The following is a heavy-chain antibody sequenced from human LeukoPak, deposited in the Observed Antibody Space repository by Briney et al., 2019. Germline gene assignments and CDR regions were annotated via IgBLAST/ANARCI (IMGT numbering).Heavy chain of an antibody. D-gene: IGHD3-3*01. Sequence: SLKISCXGSGYSFTSYWIGWVRQMPGKGLEWMGIIYPGDSDTRYSPSFQGQVTISADKSISTAYLQWSSLKASDTAMYYCARRPTYYDFWSGPSGDAFDIWGQGTMVTVSS. V-gene: IGHV5-51*01. CDR2: IYPGDSDT. J-gene: IGHJ3*02. CDR3: ARRPTYYDFWSGPSGDAFDI. CDR1: GYSFTSYW.